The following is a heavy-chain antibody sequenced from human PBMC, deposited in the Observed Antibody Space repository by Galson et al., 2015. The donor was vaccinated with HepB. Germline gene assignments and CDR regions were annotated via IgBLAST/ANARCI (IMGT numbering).Heavy chain of an antibody. CDR3: ARGDGLGFGDPYFDY. D-gene: IGHD3-10*01. CDR2: IYYSGST. CDR1: GGSISSYY. Sequence: SETLSLTCTVSGGSISSYYWSWIRQPPGKGLEWIGYIYYSGSTNYNPSLKSRVTISVDTSKNQFSLKLSSVTAADTAVYYCARGDGLGFGDPYFDYWGQGTLVTVSS. V-gene: IGHV4-59*01. J-gene: IGHJ4*02.